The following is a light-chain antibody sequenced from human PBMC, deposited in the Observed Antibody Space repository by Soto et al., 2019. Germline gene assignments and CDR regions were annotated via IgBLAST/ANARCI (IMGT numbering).Light chain of an antibody. CDR2: LGS. CDR3: MQALQTRT. V-gene: IGKV2-28*01. J-gene: IGKJ1*01. CDR1: PSLLHSNGYNY. Sequence: IVVAESPLYLPVTPGEPASISCRSSPSLLHSNGYNYLDWYRQKPGQSPQLLIYLGSNRASGVPDRFSGSGSGTDFTLKISRVEAEDVGVYYCMQALQTRTFGQGTKVDIK.